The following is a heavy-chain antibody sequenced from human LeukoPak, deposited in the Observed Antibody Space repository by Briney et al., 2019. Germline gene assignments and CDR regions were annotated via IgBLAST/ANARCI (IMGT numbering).Heavy chain of an antibody. CDR3: AKSNDYGLDI. J-gene: IGHJ3*02. Sequence: SETLSFTCTVSSVSISSSNYYWGWVRQPPGRTLGWIGNIFYTGSTYYSPSLKSRVTISLDTSRNQFSLRLNSVTAADTAVYYGAKSNDYGLDIWGQGTRVTVSS. CDR1: SVSISSSNYY. CDR2: IFYTGST. D-gene: IGHD3-16*01. V-gene: IGHV4-39*07.